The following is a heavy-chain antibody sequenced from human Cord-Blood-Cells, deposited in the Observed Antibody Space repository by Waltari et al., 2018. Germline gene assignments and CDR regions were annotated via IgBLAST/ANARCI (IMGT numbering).Heavy chain of an antibody. V-gene: IGHV1-2*02. CDR3: ARESPPAAAGTGWFDP. CDR2: INPNSGGT. CDR1: GYTFTGYY. D-gene: IGHD6-13*01. J-gene: IGHJ5*02. Sequence: QVQLVQSGAEVKKPGASVKVSCKASGYTFTGYYMHWVRQAPGQGLEWMGWINPNSGGTNYAQKFQGRVTMTRDTSISTAYMELSRLRSGDTAVYYCARESPPAAAGTGWFDPWGQGTLVTVSS.